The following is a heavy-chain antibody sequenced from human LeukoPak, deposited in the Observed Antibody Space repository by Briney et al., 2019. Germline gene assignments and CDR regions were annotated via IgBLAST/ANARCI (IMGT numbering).Heavy chain of an antibody. CDR3: ARPYCSGGSCHDYFDY. D-gene: IGHD2-15*01. J-gene: IGHJ4*02. CDR2: INPHTGGT. V-gene: IGHV1-2*02. CDR1: GYTFTGYY. Sequence: ASVTVSCMASGYTFTGYYMHWVRQAPGQGLAWMGWINPHTGGTNYAQEFQGSVTMTRDTSISTAYMELSGLTSDDTAVYYCARPYCSGGSCHDYFDYWGQGTLVTVSS.